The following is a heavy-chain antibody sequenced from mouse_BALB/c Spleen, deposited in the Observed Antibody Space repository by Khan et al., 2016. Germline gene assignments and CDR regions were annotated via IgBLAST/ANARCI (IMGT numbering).Heavy chain of an antibody. CDR1: GFNIKDTY. CDR2: IDPANGNT. CDR3: ARSPYDYDVGFAY. V-gene: IGHV14-3*02. Sequence: VQLQQPGAELVKPGASVKLSCTASGFNIKDTYKHWVKQRPEQGLEWIGRIDPANGNTKYDPKFQGKATITADTSSNTAYLQLSSLTSEDTADYYCARSPYDYDVGFAYWGQGTLVTVSA. J-gene: IGHJ3*01. D-gene: IGHD2-4*01.